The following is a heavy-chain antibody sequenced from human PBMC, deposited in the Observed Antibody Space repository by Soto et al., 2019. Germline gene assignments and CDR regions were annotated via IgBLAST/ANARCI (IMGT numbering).Heavy chain of an antibody. Sequence: EVHLVESGGGLVQPGGSLSLSCAASGFTFSSYWMHWVRQAPGKGLVWVSRINGDGSNTNYADSVKGRFTISRDNAKNTLYLQMNSLRADDTAVYDCARVCTGGSCYQFDSWGQGTLVTVSS. J-gene: IGHJ4*02. CDR2: INGDGSNT. CDR3: ARVCTGGSCYQFDS. D-gene: IGHD2-15*01. V-gene: IGHV3-74*01. CDR1: GFTFSSYW.